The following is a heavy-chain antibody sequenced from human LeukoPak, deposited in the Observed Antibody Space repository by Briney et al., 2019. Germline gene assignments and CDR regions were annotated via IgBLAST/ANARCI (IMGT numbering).Heavy chain of an antibody. D-gene: IGHD6-13*01. CDR1: GFTFSSYG. CDR3: ARDYAHSSSWYYNWFDP. J-gene: IGHJ5*02. V-gene: IGHV3-33*01. Sequence: GGSLRLSCAASGFTFSSYGMHWVRQAPGKGLEWVAVIWYDGSNKYYADSVKGRFTISRDNSKNTLYLQMNSLRAEDTAAYYCARDYAHSSSWYYNWFDPWGQGTLVTVSS. CDR2: IWYDGSNK.